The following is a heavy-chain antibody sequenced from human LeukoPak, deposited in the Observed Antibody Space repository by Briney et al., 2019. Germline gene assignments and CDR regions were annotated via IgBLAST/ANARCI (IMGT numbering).Heavy chain of an antibody. CDR2: MNPNSGNT. CDR1: GSTFTCNE. J-gene: IGHJ4*02. Sequence: ASVKVSCKASGSTFTCNEINWMRQATGQGLEWMGWMNPNSGNTGYAQKFQGRVTMTRNTSISTAYMELSSLRSEDTAVYYCAGRKHYYGSGSYNYWGQGTLVTVSS. CDR3: AGRKHYYGSGSYNY. V-gene: IGHV1-8*01. D-gene: IGHD3-10*01.